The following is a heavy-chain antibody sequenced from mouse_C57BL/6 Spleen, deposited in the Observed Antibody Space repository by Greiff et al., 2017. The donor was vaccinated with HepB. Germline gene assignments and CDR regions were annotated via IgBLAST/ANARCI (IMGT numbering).Heavy chain of an antibody. D-gene: IGHD1-1*01. CDR1: GYTFTSYW. J-gene: IGHJ4*01. V-gene: IGHV1-72*01. CDR2: IDPKSGGT. Sequence: VQLQQPGAELVKPGASVKLSCKASGYTFTSYWMHWVKQRPGRGLEWIGRIDPKSGGTKYNEKFKSKATLTVDKPSSTAYMQLSSLTSEDSAVYYCARGSTTVVADYAMDYWGQGTSVTVSS. CDR3: ARGSTTVVADYAMDY.